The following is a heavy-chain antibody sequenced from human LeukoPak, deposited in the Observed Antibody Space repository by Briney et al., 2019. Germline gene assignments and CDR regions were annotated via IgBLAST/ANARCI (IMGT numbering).Heavy chain of an antibody. CDR1: GGSISSSNYY. CDR3: ARLPFLWFGEPMRGYFDY. V-gene: IGHV4-39*01. J-gene: IGHJ4*02. Sequence: PSETLSLTCTVSGGSISSSNYYWGWIRQPPGKGLEWIGSIFYNGSTSHNPSLKSRLTISVDTSKNQFSLKLSSVTAADTAVYYCARLPFLWFGEPMRGYFDYWGQGTLVTVSS. CDR2: IFYNGST. D-gene: IGHD3-10*01.